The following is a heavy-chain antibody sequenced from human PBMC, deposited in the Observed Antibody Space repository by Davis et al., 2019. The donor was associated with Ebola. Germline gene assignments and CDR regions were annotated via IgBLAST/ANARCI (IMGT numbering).Heavy chain of an antibody. Sequence: GGSLRLSCAASGFTFSSYGMHWVRQAPGKGLEWVAVISYDGSNKYYADSVKGRFTISRDNSKNTLYLQMNSLRAEDTAVYYCAKRSFPGYSSGWYYFDYWGQGTLVTVSS. D-gene: IGHD6-19*01. J-gene: IGHJ4*02. CDR3: AKRSFPGYSSGWYYFDY. CDR1: GFTFSSYG. CDR2: ISYDGSNK. V-gene: IGHV3-30*18.